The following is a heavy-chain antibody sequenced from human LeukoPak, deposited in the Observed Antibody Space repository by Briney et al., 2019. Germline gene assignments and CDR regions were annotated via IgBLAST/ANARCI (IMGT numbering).Heavy chain of an antibody. V-gene: IGHV1-2*02. Sequence: GSSVKVSCKASGGTFSSYAISWVRQAPGQGLEWMGWINPNSGGTNYAQKFQGRVTMTRDTSISTAYMELSRLRSDDTAVYYCAIVGATTSFGYFDYWGQGTLVTVSS. CDR2: INPNSGGT. J-gene: IGHJ4*02. CDR3: AIVGATTSFGYFDY. CDR1: GGTFSSYA. D-gene: IGHD1-26*01.